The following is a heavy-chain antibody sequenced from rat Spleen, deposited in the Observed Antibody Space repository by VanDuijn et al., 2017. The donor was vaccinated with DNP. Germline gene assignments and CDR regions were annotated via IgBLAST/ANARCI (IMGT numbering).Heavy chain of an antibody. Sequence: EVQLVESGGGLVQPGRSLKLSCAASGFTFSNCYMAWVRQAPTKGLEWVASISIGGGNTYYRDSVKGRFTISRDNAKNTQYLQMDSRRSEDTATYYGARHTTGIFDYWGQGVMVTVTS. V-gene: IGHV5S13*01. CDR3: ARHTTGIFDY. D-gene: IGHD1-7*01. CDR2: ISIGGGNT. CDR1: GFTFSNCY. J-gene: IGHJ2*01.